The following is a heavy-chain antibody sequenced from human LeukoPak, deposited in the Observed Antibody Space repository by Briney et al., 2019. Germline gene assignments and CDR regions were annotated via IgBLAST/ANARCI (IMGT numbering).Heavy chain of an antibody. CDR3: ARLKYYYDSSGNFDY. CDR2: IYYSGST. CDR1: GGSISSYY. V-gene: IGHV4-59*08. D-gene: IGHD3-22*01. J-gene: IGHJ4*02. Sequence: SETLSLTCTVSGGSISSYYWSWIRQPPGKGLEWIGYIYYSGSTNYNPSLKSRVTISVDTSKNQFSLKLSSVTAADTAAYYCARLKYYYDSSGNFDYWGQGTLVTVSS.